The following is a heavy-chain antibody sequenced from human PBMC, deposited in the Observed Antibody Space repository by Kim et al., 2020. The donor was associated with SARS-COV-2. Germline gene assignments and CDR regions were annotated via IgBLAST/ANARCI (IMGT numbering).Heavy chain of an antibody. Sequence: NPHLKSRVTISVDTSKNQFSLKLSSVTAADTAVYYCARLQGWIQLWYFDYWGQGTLVTVSS. V-gene: IGHV4-39*01. CDR3: ARLQGWIQLWYFDY. D-gene: IGHD5-18*01. J-gene: IGHJ4*02.